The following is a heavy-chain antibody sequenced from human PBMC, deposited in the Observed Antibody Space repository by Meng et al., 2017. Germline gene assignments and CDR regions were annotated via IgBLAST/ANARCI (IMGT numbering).Heavy chain of an antibody. D-gene: IGHD6-6*01. CDR2: INHSGST. J-gene: IGHJ4*02. CDR1: GGSFSGYY. CDR3: ARRGIAARSFYY. Sequence: QAHGKRWGAVILSPTETLALICVFYGGSFSGYYWSWIRRPPGRGLEWIGEINHSGSTNYNPSLKSRVTISVDTSKNQFSLKLSSVTAADTAVYYCARRGIAARSFYYWGQGTLVTVSS. V-gene: IGHV4-34*01.